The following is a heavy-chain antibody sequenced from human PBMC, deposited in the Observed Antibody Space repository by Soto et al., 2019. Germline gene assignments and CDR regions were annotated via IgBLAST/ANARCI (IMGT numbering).Heavy chain of an antibody. CDR2: IYWNDDK. D-gene: IGHD2-15*01. CDR1: GFSLSTSGVG. J-gene: IGHJ3*02. CDR3: AHRPEYGGNPYAFDI. V-gene: IGHV2-5*01. Sequence: SGPTLVNPTQTLTLTCTFSGFSLSTSGVGVGWIRQPPGKALEWLALIYWNDDKRYSPSLKSRLTITKDTSKNQVVLTMTNMDPVETATYYCAHRPEYGGNPYAFDIWGQGTMVTVSS.